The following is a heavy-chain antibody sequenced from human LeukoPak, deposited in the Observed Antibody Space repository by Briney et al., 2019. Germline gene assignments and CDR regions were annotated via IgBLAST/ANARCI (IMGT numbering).Heavy chain of an antibody. V-gene: IGHV4-38-2*02. D-gene: IGHD4-17*01. CDR2: IYHSGST. CDR3: ARDHVGYGDYGMEKSNNWFDP. J-gene: IGHJ5*02. Sequence: SETLSLTCAVYGGSFSGYYWGWIRQPPGKGLEWIGSIYHSGSTYYNPSLKSRVTISVDTSKNQFSLKLSSVTAADTAVYYCARDHVGYGDYGMEKSNNWFDPWGQGTLVTVSS. CDR1: GGSFSGYY.